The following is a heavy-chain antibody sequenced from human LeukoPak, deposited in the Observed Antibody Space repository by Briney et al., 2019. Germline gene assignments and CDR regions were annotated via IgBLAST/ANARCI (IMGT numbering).Heavy chain of an antibody. J-gene: IGHJ5*02. CDR2: IYPGDSDT. D-gene: IGHD6-19*01. V-gene: IGHV5-51*01. CDR3: ARQWGEYSSGWYWFDP. Sequence: GESLKISCKISGYKLTNNWIGWVRQMPGKGLEWMGIIYPGDSDTRYSPSFQGQVTISADKSISTAYLQWSSLKASDTAMYYCARQWGEYSSGWYWFDPWGQGTLVTVSS. CDR1: GYKLTNNW.